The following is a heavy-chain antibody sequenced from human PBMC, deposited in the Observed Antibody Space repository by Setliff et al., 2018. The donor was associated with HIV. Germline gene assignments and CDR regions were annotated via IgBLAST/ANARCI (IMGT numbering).Heavy chain of an antibody. Sequence: KPSETLSLTCGVYGGSVSAYEWRWIRQPPGKGLEWIGEAIHSGITYNPSLRSRVTISVDTSKNQFSLKLSSVTAADTAVYYCATGFTAMANFDYWGQGTLVTVSS. CDR3: ATGFTAMANFDY. CDR1: GGSVSAYE. J-gene: IGHJ4*02. V-gene: IGHV4-34*12. D-gene: IGHD5-18*01. CDR2: AIHSGIT.